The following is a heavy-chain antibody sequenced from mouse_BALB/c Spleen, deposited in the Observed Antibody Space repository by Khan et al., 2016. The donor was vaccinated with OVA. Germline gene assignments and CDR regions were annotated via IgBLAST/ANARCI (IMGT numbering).Heavy chain of an antibody. V-gene: IGHV14-3*02. CDR1: GFNIKDTY. CDR3: LRTSYVPRNFDV. D-gene: IGHD2-12*01. CDR2: IIPANGNT. Sequence: IQLVQSGAELVKPGASVKLSCTASGFNIKDTYIHWVKQRPEQGLEWIGRIIPANGNTEYDPKFQGKATMRADTSSNTAYLQISSLTSGDTAVYYCLRTSYVPRNFDVWGAGTTVTVSS. J-gene: IGHJ1*01.